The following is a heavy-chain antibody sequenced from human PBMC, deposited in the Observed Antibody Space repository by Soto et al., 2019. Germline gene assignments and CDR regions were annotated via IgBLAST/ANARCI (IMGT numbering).Heavy chain of an antibody. CDR3: TTFTYSGSYYGIITSTP. CDR1: GFTFSNAW. Sequence: PGGSLRLSCAASGFTFSNAWMSWVRQAPGKGLEWVGRIKSKTDGGTTDYAAPVKGRFTISRDDSKNTLYLQMNSLKTEDTAVYYCTTFTYSGSYYGIITSTPWGQGTLVTVSS. V-gene: IGHV3-15*01. J-gene: IGHJ5*02. D-gene: IGHD1-26*01. CDR2: IKSKTDGGTT.